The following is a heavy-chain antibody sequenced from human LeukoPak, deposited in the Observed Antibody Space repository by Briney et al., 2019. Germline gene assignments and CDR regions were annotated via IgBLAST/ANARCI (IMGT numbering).Heavy chain of an antibody. V-gene: IGHV3-23*01. Sequence: GGSLRLSCAASGFTFSSYAMSWVRQAPGKGLEWVSGISASGSSTYYADSVKGRFTISRDNSKDTLHLQMSSLRAEDTAVYYCAKDRAYSGSPRAFDIWGQGTVVTVSS. CDR3: AKDRAYSGSPRAFDI. CDR1: GFTFSSYA. J-gene: IGHJ3*02. CDR2: ISASGSST. D-gene: IGHD1-26*01.